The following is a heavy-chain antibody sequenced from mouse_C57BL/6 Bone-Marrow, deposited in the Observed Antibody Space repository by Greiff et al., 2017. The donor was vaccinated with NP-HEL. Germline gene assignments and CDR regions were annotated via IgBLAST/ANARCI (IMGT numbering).Heavy chain of an antibody. V-gene: IGHV1-76*01. CDR1: GYTFTDYY. CDR3: ARFITTVVARGYFDV. J-gene: IGHJ1*03. Sequence: VKLVESGAELVRPGASVKLSCKASGYTFTDYYINWVKQRPGQGLEWIARIYPGSGNTYYNEKFKGKATLTAEKSSSTAYMQLSSLTSEDSAVYFCARFITTVVARGYFDVWGTGTTVTVSS. CDR2: IYPGSGNT. D-gene: IGHD1-1*01.